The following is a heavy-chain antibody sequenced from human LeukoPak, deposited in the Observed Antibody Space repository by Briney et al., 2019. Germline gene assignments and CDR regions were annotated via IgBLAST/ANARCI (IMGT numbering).Heavy chain of an antibody. CDR2: ISESSSHT. D-gene: IGHD3-16*01. Sequence: GGSLGLSCAASGFVFSGYSINWVRQAPGKGLEWVSYISESSSHTYYVDSVKGRFTISRDNAKNSLYLQMSSLRAEDTGIYYCARDRAVKARIGGMDVWGQGTTVIVS. CDR3: ARDRAVKARIGGMDV. CDR1: GFVFSGYS. J-gene: IGHJ6*02. V-gene: IGHV3-21*06.